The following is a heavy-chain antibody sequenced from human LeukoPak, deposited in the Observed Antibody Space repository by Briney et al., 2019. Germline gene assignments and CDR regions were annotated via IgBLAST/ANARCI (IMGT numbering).Heavy chain of an antibody. J-gene: IGHJ4*02. Sequence: SETLSLTCTVSGGSISSYYWSWIRQPPGKGLEWIGYIYYSGSTNYNPSLKSRVTISVDTSKNQFSLKLSSVTVADTAIYYCARGRCSSGSCSSYYFDYWGQGTLVTVSS. D-gene: IGHD2-15*01. V-gene: IGHV4-59*01. CDR3: ARGRCSSGSCSSYYFDY. CDR2: IYYSGST. CDR1: GGSISSYY.